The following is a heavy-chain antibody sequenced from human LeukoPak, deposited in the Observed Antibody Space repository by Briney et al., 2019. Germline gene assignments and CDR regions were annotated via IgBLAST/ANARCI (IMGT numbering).Heavy chain of an antibody. CDR3: AKNLVLRFLEWLLDRYYFDY. D-gene: IGHD3-3*01. CDR2: ISGSGGST. V-gene: IGHV3-23*01. CDR1: GFTFSSYA. Sequence: SGGSLRLSCAASGFTFSSYAMSWVRQAPGKGLEWVSAISGSGGSTYYADSVKGRFTISRDNSKNTLYLQMNSLRAEDTAVYYCAKNLVLRFLEWLLDRYYFDYWGQGTLVTVSS. J-gene: IGHJ4*02.